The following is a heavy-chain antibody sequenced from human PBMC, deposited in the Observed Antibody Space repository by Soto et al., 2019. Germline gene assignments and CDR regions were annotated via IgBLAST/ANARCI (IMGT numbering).Heavy chain of an antibody. Sequence: QVQLVESGGGVVQPGTSLRLSCAASGFTLSSYAMHWVRQPPGKGLEWVAVISNDETYKEYADSVKGRFTISRDNSKNTVDLQMNSLRVEDTAVYYCARRGRQAGNNWVDSWGQGVLVTVSS. V-gene: IGHV3-30-3*01. CDR3: ARRGRQAGNNWVDS. J-gene: IGHJ5*01. CDR2: ISNDETYK. CDR1: GFTLSSYA. D-gene: IGHD1-26*01.